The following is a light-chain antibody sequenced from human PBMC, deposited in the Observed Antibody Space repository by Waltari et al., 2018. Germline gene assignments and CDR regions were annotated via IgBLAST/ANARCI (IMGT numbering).Light chain of an antibody. Sequence: EIVLTQSPATLSLSPGDRATLSCRASQSVSSYLAWYQQKPGQAPRLLIYDASNRATGIPVRFSGSGSGTDFTLTISSLEPEDFAVYYCQQRSNWPRTFGPGTKVDIK. CDR3: QQRSNWPRT. CDR2: DAS. J-gene: IGKJ3*01. CDR1: QSVSSY. V-gene: IGKV3-11*01.